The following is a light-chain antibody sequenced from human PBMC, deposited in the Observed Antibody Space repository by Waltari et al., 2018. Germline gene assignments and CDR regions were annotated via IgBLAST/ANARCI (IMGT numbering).Light chain of an antibody. Sequence: QSVLTQPPSVSGAPGQRVTIPCTGSSSNIGAGDAVHWYQQLPGTAPKLLISGNSNRPSGGPDRFSGSKSGTSASLAITGLQAEDEADYYCQSYDSSLSGSNVFGTGTKVTVL. CDR3: QSYDSSLSGSNV. V-gene: IGLV1-40*01. CDR1: SSNIGAGDA. CDR2: GNS. J-gene: IGLJ1*01.